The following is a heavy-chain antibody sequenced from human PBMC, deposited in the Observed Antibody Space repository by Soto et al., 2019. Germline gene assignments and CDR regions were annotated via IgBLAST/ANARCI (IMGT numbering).Heavy chain of an antibody. Sequence: ETLSLTYTVSGGSISSYCWSGIRQPAGKGLEWIGRSYTSGSTNDNPSLKSRVTMSVDTSKNQFSLKLSSVTAADTAVYYCARVRVPAAAELWGQGTLVTVS. V-gene: IGHV4-4*07. CDR1: GGSISSYC. CDR2: SYTSGST. D-gene: IGHD2-2*01. CDR3: ARVRVPAAAEL. J-gene: IGHJ4*02.